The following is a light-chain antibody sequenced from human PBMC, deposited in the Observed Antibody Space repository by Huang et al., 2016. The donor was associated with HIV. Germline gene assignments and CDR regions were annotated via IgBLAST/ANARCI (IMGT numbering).Light chain of an antibody. Sequence: EIVLTQSPATLSLSPGERATLSCRASQSVNSFLAWYQQGPGQAPRLLIYGTYNRGSGNPGRVIGSGAGTEFSLTIFSLGPEEVAGYFCQQRSSWPSFGQGTRVEIK. CDR1: QSVNSF. V-gene: IGKV3-11*01. CDR3: QQRSSWPS. J-gene: IGKJ1*01. CDR2: GTY.